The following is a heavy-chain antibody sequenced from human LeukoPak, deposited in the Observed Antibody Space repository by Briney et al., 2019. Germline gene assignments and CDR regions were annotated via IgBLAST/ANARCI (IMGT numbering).Heavy chain of an antibody. CDR2: IYYSGST. Sequence: SETLSLTCTVSGGSISSYYWSWIRQPPGKGLEWIGYIYYSGSTYYNPSLKSRVTISVDTSKNQFSLKLSSVTAADTAVYYCARGRYSSSWYETYFDYWGQGTLVTVSS. D-gene: IGHD6-13*01. V-gene: IGHV4-59*08. CDR1: GGSISSYY. J-gene: IGHJ4*02. CDR3: ARGRYSSSWYETYFDY.